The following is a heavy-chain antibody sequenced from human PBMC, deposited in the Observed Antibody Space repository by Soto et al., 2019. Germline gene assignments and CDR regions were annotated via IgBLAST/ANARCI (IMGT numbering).Heavy chain of an antibody. V-gene: IGHV3-49*04. CDR1: GFTFGDFG. D-gene: IGHD4-17*01. J-gene: IGHJ4*02. CDR2: IRSKRYGGTP. Sequence: GGSLRLSCTASGFTFGDFGVNWVRQAPGKGLEWVGFIRSKRYGGTPDYAASVKGRFTISRDDSKSVAYLQMNSLNTEDTAMYYCTRGSHDDYGLDFWGQGALVTVSS. CDR3: TRGSHDDYGLDF.